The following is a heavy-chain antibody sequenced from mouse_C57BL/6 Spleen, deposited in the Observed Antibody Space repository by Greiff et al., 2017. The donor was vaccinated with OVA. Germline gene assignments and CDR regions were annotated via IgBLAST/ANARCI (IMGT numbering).Heavy chain of an antibody. CDR2: IHPNSGST. J-gene: IGHJ1*03. V-gene: IGHV1-64*01. CDR1: GYTFTSYW. D-gene: IGHD1-1*01. Sequence: QVQLQQPGAELVKPGASVKLSCKASGYTFTSYWMHWVKQRPGQGLEWIGMIHPNSGSTNYNEKFKSKATLTVDKSSSTAYMQLSSLTSEDSAVYYCARGGPYYGSSHWYFDVWGTGTTVTVSS. CDR3: ARGGPYYGSSHWYFDV.